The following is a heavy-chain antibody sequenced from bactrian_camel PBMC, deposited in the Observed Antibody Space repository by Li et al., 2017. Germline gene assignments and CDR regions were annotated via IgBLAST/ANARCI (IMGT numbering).Heavy chain of an antibody. D-gene: IGHD1*01. CDR3: AASRGACYRAPLVYYKYNY. CDR2: LASDGSS. CDR1: GYTVSSTR. V-gene: IGHV3S53*01. J-gene: IGHJ4*01. Sequence: QVQLVESGGGSVQAGGSLRLSCAASGYTVSSTRMGWFRQAPGKEREGVASLASDGSSIYANSLKGRFSISKDNARNWLDLQMNSLKPEDTAMYYCAASRGACYRAPLVYYKYNYWGQGTQVTVS.